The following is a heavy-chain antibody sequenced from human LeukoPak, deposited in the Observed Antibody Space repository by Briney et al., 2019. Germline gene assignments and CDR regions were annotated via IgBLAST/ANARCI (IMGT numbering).Heavy chain of an antibody. V-gene: IGHV1-46*03. Sequence: ASVKVSCKASGYTFTTYYMYWVRQAPGQGLEWMGIINPSGGSTSYAQKFQGRVSMTRDTSASTVYMELSSLRSEDTAVYYCARGAMPVVLPAAIPHEYFHHWGQGTLVTVSS. CDR3: ARGAMPVVLPAAIPHEYFHH. J-gene: IGHJ1*01. CDR2: INPSGGST. D-gene: IGHD2-2*02. CDR1: GYTFTTYY.